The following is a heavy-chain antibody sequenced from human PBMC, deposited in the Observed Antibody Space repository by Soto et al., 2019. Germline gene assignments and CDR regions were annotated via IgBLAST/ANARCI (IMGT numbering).Heavy chain of an antibody. CDR3: ATMGTPATGLYYFDY. J-gene: IGHJ4*02. CDR1: GGSISSGNYY. V-gene: IGHV4-30-4*01. CDR2: ISYSGST. Sequence: SETLSLTCTVSGGSISSGNYYWSWIRQPPGKGLEWIGFISYSGSTYYSLSLKSRVTISVDTSKNQFSLNLSFVTAPDTAVYYCATMGTPATGLYYFDYWGQGTLVTVSS. D-gene: IGHD5-18*01.